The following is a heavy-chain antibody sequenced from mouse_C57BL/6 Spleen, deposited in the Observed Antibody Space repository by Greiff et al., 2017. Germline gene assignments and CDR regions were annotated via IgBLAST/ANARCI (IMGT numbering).Heavy chain of an antibody. CDR1: GYTFTSYW. D-gene: IGHD1-1*01. Sequence: QVQLQQPGAELVKPGASVKLSCKASGYTFTSYWMQWVKQRPGQGLAWIGEIDPSDSYTNYNQKFKGKATLTVDTSSSTAYMQLSSLTSEDSAVYYCARRDYLYYFDYWGQGTTLTVSS. J-gene: IGHJ2*01. CDR2: IDPSDSYT. V-gene: IGHV1-50*01. CDR3: ARRDYLYYFDY.